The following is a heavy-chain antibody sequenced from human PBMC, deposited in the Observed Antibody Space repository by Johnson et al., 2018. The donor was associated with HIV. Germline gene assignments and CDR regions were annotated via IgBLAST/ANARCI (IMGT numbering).Heavy chain of an antibody. CDR3: ARGYSYGYDAFDI. Sequence: VQLVESGGGLVQPGRSLRLSCAASGFTFSSYAMHWVRQAPGKGLEWVSGISWNSGSIGYADSVKGRFTISRDNAKNSLYLQMNSLRAEDTALYYCARGYSYGYDAFDIWGQGTMVTVSS. CDR1: GFTFSSYA. J-gene: IGHJ3*02. CDR2: ISWNSGSI. V-gene: IGHV3-9*01. D-gene: IGHD5-18*01.